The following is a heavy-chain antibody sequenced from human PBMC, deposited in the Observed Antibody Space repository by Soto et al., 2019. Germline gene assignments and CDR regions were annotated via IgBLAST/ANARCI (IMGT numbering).Heavy chain of an antibody. V-gene: IGHV1-2*02. Sequence: QVQLVQSGAEVKKPGASVKVSCKASGYTFTGYYMLWVRQAPGQGLEWMGWINPNSGGTNYAQKFQGRVTMTRDTSISTAYMELSRLRSDDTAVYYCARDDLVEGHLGGGDYWGQGTLVTVSS. CDR3: ARDDLVEGHLGGGDY. CDR1: GYTFTGYY. J-gene: IGHJ4*02. D-gene: IGHD3-16*01. CDR2: INPNSGGT.